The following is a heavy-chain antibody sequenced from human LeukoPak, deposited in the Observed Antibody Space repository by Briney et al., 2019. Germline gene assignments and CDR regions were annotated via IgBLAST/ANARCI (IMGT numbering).Heavy chain of an antibody. J-gene: IGHJ6*03. CDR1: GGSISSSSYY. CDR2: IYYSGST. D-gene: IGHD3-3*01. CDR3: SRGPAIFGVVKGYYMDV. V-gene: IGHV4-39*07. Sequence: PSETLSLTCTVSGGSISSSSYYWGWIRQPPGKGLEWIGSIYYSGSTYYNPSLKSRVTISVDTSKNQFSLKLSSVTAADTAVYYCSRGPAIFGVVKGYYMDVWGKGTTVTVSS.